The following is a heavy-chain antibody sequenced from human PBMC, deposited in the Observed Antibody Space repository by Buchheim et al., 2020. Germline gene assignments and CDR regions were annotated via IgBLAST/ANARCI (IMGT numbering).Heavy chain of an antibody. V-gene: IGHV4-39*01. J-gene: IGHJ2*01. CDR1: GGSISSSSYY. CDR3: ARLQPSITMVQGFNSYTYNWYFDL. D-gene: IGHD3-10*01. Sequence: QLQLQESGPGLVKPSETLSLTCTVSGGSISSSSYYWGWIRQPPGKGLEWIGSIYYSGSNYYNPSLKSRVTISVDTSKHQFSLKLSSVTAADTAVYYCARLQPSITMVQGFNSYTYNWYFDLWGRGTL. CDR2: IYYSGSN.